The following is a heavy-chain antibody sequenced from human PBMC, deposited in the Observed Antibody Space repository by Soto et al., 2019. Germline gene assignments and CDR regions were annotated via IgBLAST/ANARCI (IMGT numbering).Heavy chain of an antibody. CDR2: TYYRSKWYN. V-gene: IGHV6-1*01. CDR3: ARGEQYSGRIFDY. Sequence: SQTLSLTCGISGDSVSSNSAAWNWLRQSPSRGLEWLGRTYYRSKWYNDCAVSVESRITINPDTSKNHFSLQLNFVTPEDTAVYFCARGEQYSGRIFDYWGQGXLVTVS. CDR1: GDSVSSNSAA. D-gene: IGHD1-26*01. J-gene: IGHJ4*02.